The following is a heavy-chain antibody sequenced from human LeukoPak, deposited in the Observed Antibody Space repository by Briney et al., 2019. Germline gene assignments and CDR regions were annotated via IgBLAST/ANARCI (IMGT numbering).Heavy chain of an antibody. Sequence: GGSLRLSCTASGFAFRSHAMHWVRQAPGKGLEWVAFIRYDGSKKFYADSVKGRFTISRDNSKNTLYLQMNSLRAEDTAVYYCAKIPYGDYVLDYYYYMDVWGKGTTVTISS. CDR2: IRYDGSKK. CDR1: GFAFRSHA. J-gene: IGHJ6*03. CDR3: AKIPYGDYVLDYYYYMDV. V-gene: IGHV3-30*02. D-gene: IGHD4-17*01.